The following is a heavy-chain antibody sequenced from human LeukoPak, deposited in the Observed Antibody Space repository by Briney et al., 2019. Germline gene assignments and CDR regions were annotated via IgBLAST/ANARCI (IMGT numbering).Heavy chain of an antibody. CDR3: AKDPHIVVVTAMDY. CDR2: IKQDGSEK. D-gene: IGHD2-21*02. J-gene: IGHJ4*02. V-gene: IGHV3-7*03. CDR1: GFTFSSYW. Sequence: PGGSLRLSCAASGFTFSSYWMSWVRQAPGKGLEWVANIKQDGSEKYYVDSVKGRFTISRDNAKNSLYLQMNSLRAEDTAIYYCAKDPHIVVVTAMDYWGQGTLVTVSS.